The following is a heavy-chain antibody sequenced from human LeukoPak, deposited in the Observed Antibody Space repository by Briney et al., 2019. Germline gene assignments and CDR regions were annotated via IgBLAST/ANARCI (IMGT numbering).Heavy chain of an antibody. J-gene: IGHJ4*02. Sequence: GSLRLSCSASGFTFISYGMHWVRQAPGKGLEWVAVISYDGSNKYYADSVKGRFTISRDNSKNTLYLQMNSLRAEDTAVYYCAKAPNYDFWSGPGYWGQGTLVTVSS. CDR2: ISYDGSNK. D-gene: IGHD3-3*01. CDR1: GFTFISYG. CDR3: AKAPNYDFWSGPGY. V-gene: IGHV3-30*18.